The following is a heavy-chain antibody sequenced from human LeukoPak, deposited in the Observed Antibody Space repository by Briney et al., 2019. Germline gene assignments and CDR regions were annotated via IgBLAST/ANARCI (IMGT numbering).Heavy chain of an antibody. D-gene: IGHD1-26*01. CDR2: ISWNSGSI. CDR3: ARDRAVARATFDY. Sequence: SGGSLRLSCAASGFTLDDYAMHWVRQAPGKGLEWVSGISWNSGSIGYADSVKGRFTISRDNAKNSLYLQMNSLRAEDTAVYYCARDRAVARATFDYWGQGTLVTVSS. J-gene: IGHJ4*02. CDR1: GFTLDDYA. V-gene: IGHV3-9*01.